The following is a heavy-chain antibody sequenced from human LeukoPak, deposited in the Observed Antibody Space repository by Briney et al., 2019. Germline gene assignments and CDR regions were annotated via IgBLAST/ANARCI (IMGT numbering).Heavy chain of an antibody. V-gene: IGHV1-3*01. CDR3: ARDGGNSGFDY. Sequence: ASVKVSCKASGYTFTSYAMHWVRQAPGQRLEWMGWINAGNGNTKYSQKFQGRVTITRNTSISTAYMELSSLRSEDTAVYYCARDGGNSGFDYWGQGTLVTVSS. J-gene: IGHJ4*02. CDR2: INAGNGNT. CDR1: GYTFTSYA. D-gene: IGHD4-23*01.